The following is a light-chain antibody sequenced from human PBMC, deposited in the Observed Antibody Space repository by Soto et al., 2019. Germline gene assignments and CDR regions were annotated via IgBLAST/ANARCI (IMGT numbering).Light chain of an antibody. CDR1: SSNIGRNT. V-gene: IGLV1-44*01. J-gene: IGLJ2*01. CDR2: GDN. CDR3: AAWDDSLSGPV. Sequence: QSVLTQPPSASGTPGQRVTMSCSGGSSNIGRNTVSWYQQLPGTAPKVLISGDNQRSSGVPDRFSGSKSGTSASLAIGGLQSEDEADYYCAAWDDSLSGPVFGGGTKVTVL.